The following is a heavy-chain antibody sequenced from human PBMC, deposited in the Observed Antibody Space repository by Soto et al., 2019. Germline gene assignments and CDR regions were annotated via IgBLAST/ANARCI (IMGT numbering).Heavy chain of an antibody. V-gene: IGHV3-30*18. CDR2: ISYDGSNK. Sequence: QVQLVESGGGVVQPGRSLRLSCAASGFTFSSYGMHWVRQAPGKGLEWMAVISYDGSNKYYADSVKGRFTISRDNSKNTLYLQMNSLRAEDTAVYYCAKGKADYYGSGSPMDVWGQGTTVTVSS. CDR1: GFTFSSYG. CDR3: AKGKADYYGSGSPMDV. D-gene: IGHD3-10*01. J-gene: IGHJ6*02.